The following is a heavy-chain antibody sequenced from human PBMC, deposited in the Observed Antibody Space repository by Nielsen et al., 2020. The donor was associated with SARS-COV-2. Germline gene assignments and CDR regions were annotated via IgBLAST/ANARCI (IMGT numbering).Heavy chain of an antibody. V-gene: IGHV3-30*18. D-gene: IGHD6-13*01. CDR3: AKDLKGSSWYFDYYYGMDV. CDR1: GFTFSSYG. Sequence: GGSLRLSCAASGFTFSSYGMHWVRQAPAKGLEWVAAISYDGSNKYYADSVKGRFTISRDNSKNTLYLQMNSLRAEDTAVYYCAKDLKGSSWYFDYYYGMDVWGQGTTVTVSS. CDR2: ISYDGSNK. J-gene: IGHJ6*02.